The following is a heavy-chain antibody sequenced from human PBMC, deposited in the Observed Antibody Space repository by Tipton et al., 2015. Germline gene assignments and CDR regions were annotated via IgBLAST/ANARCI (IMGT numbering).Heavy chain of an antibody. D-gene: IGHD5-12*01. Sequence: SWVRQAPGKGLEWVGYIYFTGSTYYNPSLKSRVTISVDTSKNQFSLKLSSVTAADTAVYYCAKTHGAYDWYLDHWGQGTLVTVSS. CDR2: IYFTGST. CDR3: AKTHGAYDWYLDH. J-gene: IGHJ4*02. V-gene: IGHV4-31*02.